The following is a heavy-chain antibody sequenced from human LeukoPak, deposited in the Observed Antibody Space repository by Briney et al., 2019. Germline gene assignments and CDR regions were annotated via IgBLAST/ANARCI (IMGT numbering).Heavy chain of an antibody. CDR1: GFTFSSYS. V-gene: IGHV3-21*01. Sequence: GGSLRLSCAASGFTFSSYSMNWVRQAPGKGLEWVSSISSSSSYIYYADSVKGRFTISGDNAKNSLYLQMNSLRAEDTAVYYCARDITVGYSYGPYYYYYYGMDVWGQGTTVTVSS. CDR2: ISSSSSYI. J-gene: IGHJ6*02. CDR3: ARDITVGYSYGPYYYYYYGMDV. D-gene: IGHD5-18*01.